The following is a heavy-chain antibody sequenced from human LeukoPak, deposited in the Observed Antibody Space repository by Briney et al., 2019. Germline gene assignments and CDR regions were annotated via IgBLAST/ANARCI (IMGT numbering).Heavy chain of an antibody. CDR1: GGSISSYY. Sequence: SETLSLTCSVSGGSISSYYWSWIRQPAGKGLEWLGRIHTSGRTNYNPSLKSRVTMSADTSKNQFSLRLSSVTAADTAVYYCARDRYYYDSSGYNYMDVWGKGTTVTISS. V-gene: IGHV4-4*07. J-gene: IGHJ6*03. D-gene: IGHD3-22*01. CDR3: ARDRYYYDSSGYNYMDV. CDR2: IHTSGRT.